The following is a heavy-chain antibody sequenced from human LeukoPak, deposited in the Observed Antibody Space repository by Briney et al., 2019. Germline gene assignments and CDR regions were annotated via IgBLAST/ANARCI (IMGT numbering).Heavy chain of an antibody. D-gene: IGHD3-22*01. CDR2: IYHGEST. Sequence: SETLSLTCTVSGDSVTSSTYYWGWIRQPPGKGLEWIGTIYHGESTYYNPSLKSRVTISADTSTNQFSLKLTSVTAADTAVYYCARQGDSNGYSTLDYWGPGTLVTVSS. V-gene: IGHV4-39*01. CDR1: GDSVTSSTYY. CDR3: ARQGDSNGYSTLDY. J-gene: IGHJ4*02.